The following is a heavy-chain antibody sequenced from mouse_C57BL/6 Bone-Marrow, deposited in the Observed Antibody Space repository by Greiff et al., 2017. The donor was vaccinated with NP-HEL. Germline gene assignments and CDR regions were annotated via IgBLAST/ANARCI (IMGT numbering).Heavy chain of an antibody. CDR3: TTWEISFYYGSSSCAY. Sequence: EVQLQQSGAELVRPGASVKLSCTASGFNIKDDYMHWVKQRPEQGLEWIGWIDPENGDTEYASKFQGKATITADTSSNTAYLQLSSLTSEDTAVYYCTTWEISFYYGSSSCAYWGQGTLVTVSA. V-gene: IGHV14-4*01. J-gene: IGHJ3*01. CDR2: IDPENGDT. D-gene: IGHD1-1*01. CDR1: GFNIKDDY.